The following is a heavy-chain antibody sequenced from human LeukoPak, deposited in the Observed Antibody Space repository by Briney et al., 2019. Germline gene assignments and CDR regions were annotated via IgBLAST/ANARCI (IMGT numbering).Heavy chain of an antibody. Sequence: GASVKVSCKASGFTFTSSAVQWVRQARGQRLEWIGWIVVGSGDANYAQKFHERVTITRDMSTSTAYMELSSPRSEDTAVYYCAAGLVYSGSYWADYWGQGTLVTVSS. CDR2: IVVGSGDA. D-gene: IGHD1-26*01. CDR1: GFTFTSSA. CDR3: AAGLVYSGSYWADY. J-gene: IGHJ4*02. V-gene: IGHV1-58*01.